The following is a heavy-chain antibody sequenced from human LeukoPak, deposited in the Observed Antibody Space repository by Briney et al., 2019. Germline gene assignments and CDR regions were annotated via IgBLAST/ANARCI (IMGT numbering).Heavy chain of an antibody. V-gene: IGHV3-21*01. CDR1: GFTFNIYT. Sequence: GGSLRLSCAPSGFTFNIYTMTWARQAPGKGLEWVSSIGSSSRYIYYADSVKGRFTISRDNDKNSVYLQMNSLRAEDTAVYYCARDCSSSAFDIWGQGTMVTVSS. CDR3: ARDCSSSAFDI. CDR2: IGSSSRYI. J-gene: IGHJ3*02. D-gene: IGHD2-15*01.